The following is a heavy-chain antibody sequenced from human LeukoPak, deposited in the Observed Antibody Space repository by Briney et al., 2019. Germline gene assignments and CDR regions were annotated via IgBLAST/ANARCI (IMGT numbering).Heavy chain of an antibody. CDR2: MNPNSGNT. V-gene: IGHV1-8*01. J-gene: IGHJ4*02. Sequence: ASVKVSCKASGYTFTSYDINWVRQATGQGLEWMGWMNPNSGNTGYAQKFQGRVTMTRNTSVSTAYMELSSLRSEDTAVYYCARGRTVATSDIDYWGQGTLVTVSS. CDR1: GYTFTSYD. D-gene: IGHD4-17*01. CDR3: ARGRTVATSDIDY.